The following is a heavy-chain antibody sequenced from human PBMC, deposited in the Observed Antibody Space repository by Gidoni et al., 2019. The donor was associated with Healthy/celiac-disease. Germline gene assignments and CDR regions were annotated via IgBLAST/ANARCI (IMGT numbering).Heavy chain of an antibody. CDR3: ARFGPPGTLTIFGVAPGP. Sequence: SIYYSGSTYYNPSLKSRVTISVDTSKNQFSLKLSSVTAADTAVYYCARFGPPGTLTIFGVAPGPWGQGTLVTVSS. V-gene: IGHV4-39*01. J-gene: IGHJ5*02. D-gene: IGHD3-3*01. CDR2: IYYSGST.